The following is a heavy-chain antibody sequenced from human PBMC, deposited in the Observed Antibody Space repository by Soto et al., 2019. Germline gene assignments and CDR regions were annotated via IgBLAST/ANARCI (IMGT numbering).Heavy chain of an antibody. J-gene: IGHJ5*02. Sequence: QITLKESGPTLVKPTQTLTLTCTFSGFSLSTSGVGVGWIRQPPGKALEWLALIYWDDDKRYSPSLKSRLTITKDTSKNQVVLTMTNMDPVDTATYYCAHRGAPQLLWFGELNWFDPWGQRTLVTVSS. CDR3: AHRGAPQLLWFGELNWFDP. CDR1: GFSLSTSGVG. D-gene: IGHD3-10*01. V-gene: IGHV2-5*02. CDR2: IYWDDDK.